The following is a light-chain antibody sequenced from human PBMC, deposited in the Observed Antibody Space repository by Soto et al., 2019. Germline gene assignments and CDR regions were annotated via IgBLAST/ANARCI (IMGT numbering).Light chain of an antibody. J-gene: IGKJ1*01. CDR2: GAS. CDR3: HQYGSSRT. V-gene: IGKV3-20*01. CDR1: QTVTSTF. Sequence: EIVLTQSPGTLSLSPGERATLSCRASQTVTSTFLAWYQQKPGQAPRLLIYGASRRATGIPDRFSGSGSGTDFTLTITRLEPEDFAVYYCHQYGSSRTFGQGTKV.